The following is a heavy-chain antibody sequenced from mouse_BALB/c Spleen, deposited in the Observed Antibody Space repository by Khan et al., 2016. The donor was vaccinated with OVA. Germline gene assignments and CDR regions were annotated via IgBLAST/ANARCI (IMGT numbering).Heavy chain of an antibody. CDR3: AIHEDFYGSRPYFDY. D-gene: IGHD1-1*01. CDR2: ISSGGSYT. CDR1: GPTFSRYS. J-gene: IGHJ2*01. V-gene: IGHV5-9-3*01. Sequence: EVKLVESGGGLVKPGESLKLSCAASGPTFSRYSMSWVRQTPEKRLEWVASISSGGSYTYYPDNVKGRFTLSRDNANNTLYLHMSSLRSEDTAIYYCAIHEDFYGSRPYFDYWGQGTTLTVSS.